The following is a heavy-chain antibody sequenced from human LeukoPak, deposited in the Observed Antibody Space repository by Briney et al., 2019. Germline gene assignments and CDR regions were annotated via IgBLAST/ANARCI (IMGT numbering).Heavy chain of an antibody. CDR1: EFIFSNYW. CDR3: AGLAVPPGNRGWYYEH. J-gene: IGHJ4*02. CDR2: INQGGSEK. Sequence: GGSLRLSCVASEFIFSNYWMSWVRQGPGEGPEWVANINQGGSEKYYVDSVRGRFTISRDNAKKSLDLQMNSLRVEDTATYYCAGLAVPPGNRGWYYEHWGQGTLVTVSS. V-gene: IGHV3-7*03. D-gene: IGHD2-2*01.